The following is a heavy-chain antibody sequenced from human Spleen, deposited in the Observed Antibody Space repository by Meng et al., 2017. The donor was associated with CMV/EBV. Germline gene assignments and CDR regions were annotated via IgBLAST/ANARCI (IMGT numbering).Heavy chain of an antibody. V-gene: IGHV3-9*01. J-gene: IGHJ6*02. D-gene: IGHD3-10*01. CDR3: ARDIRGSDYYYGMDV. Sequence: GGSLRLSCAASGFTFDDYAMHWVRQAPGKGLEWVSGISWNSGSIGYADSVKGRFTISRDNAKNSLYLQMNSLRAEDTAVYYCARDIRGSDYYYGMDVWGQGTTVTVSS. CDR2: ISWNSGSI. CDR1: GFTFDDYA.